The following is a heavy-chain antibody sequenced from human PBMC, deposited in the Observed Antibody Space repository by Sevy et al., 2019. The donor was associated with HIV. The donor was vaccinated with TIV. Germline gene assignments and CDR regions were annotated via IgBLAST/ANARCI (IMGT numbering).Heavy chain of an antibody. CDR3: TRANLEYCSGGSCSTFGF. V-gene: IGHV3-48*02. CDR2: IDNNSGTI. J-gene: IGHJ4*02. CDR1: GFTFSSYS. Sequence: GGSLRLSCAASGFTFSSYSMNWVRQAPGKGLEWVSYIDNNSGTIYYADSVKGRFLISRDNAKNSLSLQMNGLRDEDTAVYYCTRANLEYCSGGSCSTFGFWVQGTLVTVSS. D-gene: IGHD2-15*01.